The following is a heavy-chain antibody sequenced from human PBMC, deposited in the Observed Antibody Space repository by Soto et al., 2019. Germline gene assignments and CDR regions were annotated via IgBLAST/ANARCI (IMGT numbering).Heavy chain of an antibody. J-gene: IGHJ4*02. D-gene: IGHD2-15*01. CDR2: INSDGSST. V-gene: IGHV3-74*01. CDR3: LRTSGVVAAATREDY. Sequence: EVQLVESGGGLVQPGESLRLSCAASGFTFSSYWMHWVRQAPGKGLVWVSRINSDGSSTSYAGSVKGRLTISRDNAKNTLYRQMNSRRAEDTAVYYCLRTSGVVAAATREDYWGQGTLVTVSS. CDR1: GFTFSSYW.